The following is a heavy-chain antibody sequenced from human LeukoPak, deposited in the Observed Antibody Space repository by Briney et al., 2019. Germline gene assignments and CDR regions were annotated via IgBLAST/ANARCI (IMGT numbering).Heavy chain of an antibody. J-gene: IGHJ5*02. V-gene: IGHV4-59*11. CDR3: ARDFNWNPGWFDP. CDR2: IYYSGST. CDR1: GGSISSHY. D-gene: IGHD1-20*01. Sequence: SETLFLTCTVSGGSISSHYWSWIRQPPGKGLEWIGYIYYSGSTNYNPSLKSRVTISVDTSKNQFSLKLSSVTAADTAVYYCARDFNWNPGWFDPWGQGTLVTVSS.